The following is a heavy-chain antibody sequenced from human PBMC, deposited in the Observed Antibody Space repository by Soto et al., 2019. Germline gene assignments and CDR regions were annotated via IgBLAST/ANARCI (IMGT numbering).Heavy chain of an antibody. CDR1: GYTFTSYG. Sequence: ASVKASCKASGYTFTSYGLSWVRQSPEQGLEWMGFIIAYNGNTNYAQKLQGRVTMTTDTSTSTAYMELRSLRSDDTAVYYCARDNPESLRFLEWSPYYYYYYGMDVSGQGTTVTVSS. CDR3: ARDNPESLRFLEWSPYYYYYYGMDV. CDR2: IIAYNGNT. J-gene: IGHJ6*02. V-gene: IGHV1-18*01. D-gene: IGHD3-3*01.